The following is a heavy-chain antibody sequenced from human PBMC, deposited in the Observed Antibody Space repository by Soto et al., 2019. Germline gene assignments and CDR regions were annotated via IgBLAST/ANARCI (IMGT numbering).Heavy chain of an antibody. J-gene: IGHJ5*02. CDR1: GGSISSSSYY. Sequence: SETLSLTCTVSGGSISSSSYYWGWIRQPPGKGLEWIGSIYYSGSTYYNPSLKSRVTISVDTSKNQFSLKLSSVTAADTAVYYCARHLPGYCTNGVCWYWFDPWGQGTLVTVSS. CDR3: ARHLPGYCTNGVCWYWFDP. D-gene: IGHD2-8*01. V-gene: IGHV4-39*01. CDR2: IYYSGST.